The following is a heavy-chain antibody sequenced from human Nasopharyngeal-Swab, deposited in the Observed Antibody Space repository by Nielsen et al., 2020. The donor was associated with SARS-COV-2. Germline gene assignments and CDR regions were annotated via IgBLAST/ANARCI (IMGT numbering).Heavy chain of an antibody. D-gene: IGHD6-19*01. CDR1: GFTFSSYA. Sequence: GESLKISCAASGFTFSSYAMHWVRQAPGKGLEWVAVISYDGSNKYYADSVTGRFTISRDNSKNTLYLQMNSLRAEDTAVYYCARDRGIAVANNWFDPWGQGTLVTVSS. V-gene: IGHV3-30*04. CDR3: ARDRGIAVANNWFDP. CDR2: ISYDGSNK. J-gene: IGHJ5*02.